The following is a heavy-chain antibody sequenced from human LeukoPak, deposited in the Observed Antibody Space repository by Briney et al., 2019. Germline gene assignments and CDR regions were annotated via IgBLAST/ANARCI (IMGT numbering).Heavy chain of an antibody. D-gene: IGHD6-13*01. CDR3: ARGVGIAAAGTADY. Sequence: GASVKVSCKASGYTFTSYDINWVRQATGQGLEWMGWMNPNSGNTGYAQKFQGRVTITRNTSISTAYMELSSLRSEDTAVYYCARGVGIAAAGTADYWGQGTLVTVSS. CDR2: MNPNSGNT. CDR1: GYTFTSYD. V-gene: IGHV1-8*01. J-gene: IGHJ4*02.